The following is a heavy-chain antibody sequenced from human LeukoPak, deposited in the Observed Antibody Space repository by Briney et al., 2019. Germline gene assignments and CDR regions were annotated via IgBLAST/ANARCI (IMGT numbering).Heavy chain of an antibody. J-gene: IGHJ4*02. Sequence: PGRSLRLSCAASGFTFSSYGMHWVRQAPGKGLEWVAVISYDGSNKYYADSVKGRFTISRDNSKNTLYLQMNSLRAEDTAVYYCAKEQGQQLVSPDYGGQGTLVTVSS. D-gene: IGHD6-13*01. CDR3: AKEQGQQLVSPDY. V-gene: IGHV3-30*18. CDR1: GFTFSSYG. CDR2: ISYDGSNK.